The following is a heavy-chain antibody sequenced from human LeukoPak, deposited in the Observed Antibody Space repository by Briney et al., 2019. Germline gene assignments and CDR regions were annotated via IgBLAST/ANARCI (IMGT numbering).Heavy chain of an antibody. J-gene: IGHJ4*02. CDR3: AGSSGWYFYFDY. D-gene: IGHD6-19*01. CDR2: ISGSSSYI. Sequence: PGGSLRLSCAASGFTFSSYSMNWVRQAPGKGLEWVSSISGSSSYIYYADSVKGRFTISRDNAKNSLYLQMNSLRAEDTAVYYCAGSSGWYFYFDYWGQGTLVTVSS. V-gene: IGHV3-21*01. CDR1: GFTFSSYS.